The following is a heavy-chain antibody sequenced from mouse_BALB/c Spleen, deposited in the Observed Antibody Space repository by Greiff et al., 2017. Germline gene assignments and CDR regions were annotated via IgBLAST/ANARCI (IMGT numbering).Heavy chain of an antibody. D-gene: IGHD2-4*01. Sequence: EVKLVESGGGLVKPGGSLKLSCAASGFTFSSYAMSWVRQTPEKRLEWVATISSGGSYTYYPDTVTGRFTISRDNAKNTLYLEMSSLRSEDTAMYYCARGYDYDDYFDYWGQGTTLTVSS. CDR3: ARGYDYDDYFDY. V-gene: IGHV5-9-4*01. J-gene: IGHJ2*01. CDR1: GFTFSSYA. CDR2: ISSGGSYT.